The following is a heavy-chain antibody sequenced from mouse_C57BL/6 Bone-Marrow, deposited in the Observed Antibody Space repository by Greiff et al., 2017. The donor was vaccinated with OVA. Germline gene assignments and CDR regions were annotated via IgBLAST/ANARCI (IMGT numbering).Heavy chain of an antibody. CDR3: TRERFAY. Sequence: VQLVESGAELVRPGASVTLSCKASGYTFTDYEMHWVKQTPVHGLEWIGAIDPETGGTAYNQKFKGKAILTADKSSSTAYMELRSLTSEDSAVYYCTRERFAYWGRGKLVTVTA. J-gene: IGHJ3*01. CDR1: GYTFTDYE. CDR2: IDPETGGT. V-gene: IGHV1-15*01.